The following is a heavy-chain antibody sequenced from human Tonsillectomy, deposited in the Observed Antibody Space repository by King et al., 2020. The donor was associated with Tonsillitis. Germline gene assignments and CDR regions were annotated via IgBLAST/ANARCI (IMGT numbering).Heavy chain of an antibody. CDR2: IYYDGSA. J-gene: IGHJ3*02. V-gene: IGHV4-39*01. Sequence: QLQESGPGLVKPSETLSLTCTVSGGSINRNNFYWGWTRQPPGKGLEWIGSIYYDGSAYDNPSLTSRVSISLSMSKNQFSLKLSSVTAADTAVYFCARHRPAYYRILKRESRPFDIWGQGTMVTVSS. CDR1: GGSINRNNFY. D-gene: IGHD3-10*01. CDR3: ARHRPAYYRILKRESRPFDI.